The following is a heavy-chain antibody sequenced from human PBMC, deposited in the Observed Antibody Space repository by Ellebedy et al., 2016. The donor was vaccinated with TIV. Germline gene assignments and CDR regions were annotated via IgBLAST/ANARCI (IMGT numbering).Heavy chain of an antibody. CDR2: IDYSGSP. J-gene: IGHJ4*02. CDR3: ARALGYTGSASHYFDH. CDR1: GESISEYY. D-gene: IGHD5-18*01. V-gene: IGHV4-59*01. Sequence: SETLSLXCSVSGESISEYYWNWIRQSPGKGLEWIGYIDYSGSPNYSPSLRSRVTISQDTSKNQVSLKLTSVTAADTAVYYCARALGYTGSASHYFDHWGQGTLATV.